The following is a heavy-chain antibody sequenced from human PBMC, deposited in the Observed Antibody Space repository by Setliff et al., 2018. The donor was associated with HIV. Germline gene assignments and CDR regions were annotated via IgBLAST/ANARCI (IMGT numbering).Heavy chain of an antibody. J-gene: IGHJ4*02. Sequence: SETLSLTCAVYGGSFSGYYWSWIRQPPGKGLEWIGEINHSGSTNYKLSLKSRVTISLDTSYNHSSLRVSSVTAAYTAVYYCARTLYDDYAFDYWGQGALVTVSS. V-gene: IGHV4-34*01. D-gene: IGHD4-17*01. CDR1: GGSFSGYY. CDR2: INHSGST. CDR3: ARTLYDDYAFDY.